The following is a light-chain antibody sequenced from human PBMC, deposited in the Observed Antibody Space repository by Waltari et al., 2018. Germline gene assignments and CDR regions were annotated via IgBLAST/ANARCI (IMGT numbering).Light chain of an antibody. V-gene: IGLV2-14*01. J-gene: IGLJ1*01. CDR2: EVS. CDR3: SSNTNINTRV. Sequence: QSALTQPASVSGSPGQSITISCTGTGSDVGGFNYVSWYQHHPGKAPKLMIYEVSYRPSGVSKRFSASKSGNTASLTISGLQADDEADYYCSSNTNINTRVFGTGTKVTVL. CDR1: GSDVGGFNY.